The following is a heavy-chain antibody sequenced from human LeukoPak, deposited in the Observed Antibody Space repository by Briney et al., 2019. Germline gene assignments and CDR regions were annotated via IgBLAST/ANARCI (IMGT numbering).Heavy chain of an antibody. V-gene: IGHV3-21*01. CDR2: IYSGGST. D-gene: IGHD3-16*01. CDR3: ARGGDHPTYLFQYMDV. Sequence: GGSLRLSCAASGFTFSSYSMNWVRQAPGKGLEWVSVIYSGGSTYYADSVKGRFTISRDNAKNSLYLQMNSLRAEDTAVYYCARGGDHPTYLFQYMDVWGKGTTVTVSS. J-gene: IGHJ6*03. CDR1: GFTFSSYS.